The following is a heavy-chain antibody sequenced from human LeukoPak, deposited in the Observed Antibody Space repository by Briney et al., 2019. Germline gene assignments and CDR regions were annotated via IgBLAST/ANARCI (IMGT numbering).Heavy chain of an antibody. D-gene: IGHD4-11*01. CDR1: GGSISSYY. J-gene: IGHJ3*02. V-gene: IGHV4-4*07. CDR3: ARDLYTVTPVGAFDI. CDR2: IYTSGST. Sequence: SETLSLTCTVSGGSISSYYWSWIRQPAGKGLEWIGRIYTSGSTNYNPSLKSRVTISVDTSKNQFSLKLSSVTAADTAVYYCARDLYTVTPVGAFDIWGQGTMVTVSS.